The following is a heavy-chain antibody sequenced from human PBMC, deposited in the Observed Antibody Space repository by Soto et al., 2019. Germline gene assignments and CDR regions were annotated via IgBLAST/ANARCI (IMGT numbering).Heavy chain of an antibody. V-gene: IGHV1-8*01. D-gene: IGHD6-19*01. CDR2: MNPNSGNT. J-gene: IGHJ4*02. CDR3: AGAGSAGYYY. Sequence: QVQLVQSGAEVKKPGASVKVSCKASGYTFTSYDINWVRQATGQGLEWMGWMNPNSGNTGEALKFQGRVTMTRNTYIRTTYIELRSLNSEATAVCYWAGAGSAGYYYWGQGTLVTVAS. CDR1: GYTFTSYD.